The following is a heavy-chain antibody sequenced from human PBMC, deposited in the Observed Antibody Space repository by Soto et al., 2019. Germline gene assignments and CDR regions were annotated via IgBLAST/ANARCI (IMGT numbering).Heavy chain of an antibody. CDR2: IYYSGST. J-gene: IGHJ4*02. V-gene: IGHV4-39*01. CDR1: GGSISSSSYY. Sequence: SETLSLTCTVSGGSISSSSYYWGWIRQPPGKGLEWIGSIYYSGSTYYNPSLKSRVTISVDTSKNQFSLKLSSVTAADTAVYYCARRPLGYCTNGVCDNTVDLGFDYWGQGTLVTVSS. CDR3: ARRPLGYCTNGVCDNTVDLGFDY. D-gene: IGHD2-8*01.